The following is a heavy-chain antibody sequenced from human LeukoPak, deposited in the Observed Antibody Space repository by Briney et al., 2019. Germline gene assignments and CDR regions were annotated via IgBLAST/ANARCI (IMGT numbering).Heavy chain of an antibody. CDR3: ARGGIVVVPAAIGMDV. V-gene: IGHV3-7*01. D-gene: IGHD2-2*01. CDR1: GFTFSSYW. J-gene: IGHJ6*02. CDR2: IKQDGSEK. Sequence: PGGSLRLSCAASGFTFSSYWMSWVRQAPGKGLEWVANIKQDGSEKYYVDSVKGRFTISRDNAKNSLYLQMNSLRAEDTAVYYCARGGIVVVPAAIGMDVWGQGTTVTVSS.